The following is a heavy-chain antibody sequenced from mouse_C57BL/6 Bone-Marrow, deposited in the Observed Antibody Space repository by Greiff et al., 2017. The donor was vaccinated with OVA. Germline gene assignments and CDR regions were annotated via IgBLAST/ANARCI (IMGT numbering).Heavy chain of an antibody. CDR2: IDPEDGDT. Sequence: VQLQQSGAELVRPGASVKLSCTASGFNIKDYYMHWVKQRPEQSLEWIGRIDPEDGDTEYAPKFQGKATMTADTSSSTAYMQLSSLTSEDSAVYYCAREGGYYYGSSQGFAYWGQGTLVTVPA. CDR3: AREGGYYYGSSQGFAY. CDR1: GFNIKDYY. V-gene: IGHV14-1*01. D-gene: IGHD1-1*01. J-gene: IGHJ3*01.